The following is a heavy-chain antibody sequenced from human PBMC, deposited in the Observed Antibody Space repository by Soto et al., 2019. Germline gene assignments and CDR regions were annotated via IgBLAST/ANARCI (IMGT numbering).Heavy chain of an antibody. V-gene: IGHV1-2*02. D-gene: IGHD1-26*01. CDR3: ARDNAGYSGSYTAFDI. CDR2: INPNSGGT. Sequence: ASVKVSCKASGYTFTGYYMHWVRQAPGQGLEWMGWINPNSGGTNYAQKFQGRVTMTRDTSISTAYMELSRLRSDDTAVYYCARDNAGYSGSYTAFDIWGQGTMVTVSS. J-gene: IGHJ3*02. CDR1: GYTFTGYY.